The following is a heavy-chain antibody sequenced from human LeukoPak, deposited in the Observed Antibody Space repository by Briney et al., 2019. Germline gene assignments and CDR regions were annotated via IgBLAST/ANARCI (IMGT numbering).Heavy chain of an antibody. D-gene: IGHD2-2*01. V-gene: IGHV3-23*01. CDR3: AKEYRYCSSTSCPLTSIFGVVTWEWGAFDI. CDR2: ISGSGGST. CDR1: GFTFSSYA. Sequence: GGSLRLSCAASGFTFSSYAMSWVRQAPGKGLEWVSAISGSGGSTYYADSVKGRFTISRDNSKNTLYLQMNSLRAEDTAVYYCAKEYRYCSSTSCPLTSIFGVVTWEWGAFDIWGQGTMVTVSS. J-gene: IGHJ3*02.